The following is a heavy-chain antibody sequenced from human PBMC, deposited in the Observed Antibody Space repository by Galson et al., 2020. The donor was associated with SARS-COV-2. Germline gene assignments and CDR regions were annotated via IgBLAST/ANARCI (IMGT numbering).Heavy chain of an antibody. CDR2: IYYSGST. D-gene: IGHD3-10*01. Sequence: SATLSLTCTVSGGSISSATNYYAWIRQPSGKGLAWIGSIYYSGSTYYNPSLKSRVTISIDTSKNHFSLKVSSVTAADTGVYYCARDQPRITTGRGAKGRIEDAMDVWGQGTTVTVSS. V-gene: IGHV4-39*07. CDR3: ARDQPRITTGRGAKGRIEDAMDV. CDR1: GGSISSATNY. J-gene: IGHJ6*02.